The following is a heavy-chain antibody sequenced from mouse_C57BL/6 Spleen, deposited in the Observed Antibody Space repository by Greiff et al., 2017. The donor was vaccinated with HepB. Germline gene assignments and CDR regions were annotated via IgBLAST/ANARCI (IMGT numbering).Heavy chain of an antibody. CDR3: ARLPPYACGSTYWYFDV. CDR2: IYPRSGNT. J-gene: IGHJ1*03. CDR1: GYTFTSYG. D-gene: IGHD1-1*02. Sequence: VQLQQSGAELARPGASVKLSCKASGYTFTSYGIRWVKQRTGQGLEWIGEIYPRSGNTYYNEKFKGKATLTADKSSSTAYMELRSLTSEDSAVYYCARLPPYACGSTYWYFDVWGTGTTVTVSA. V-gene: IGHV1-81*01.